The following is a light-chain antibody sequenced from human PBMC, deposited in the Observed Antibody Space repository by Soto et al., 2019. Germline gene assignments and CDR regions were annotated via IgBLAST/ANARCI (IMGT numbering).Light chain of an antibody. CDR2: DAS. CDR3: QQYNNWPLT. V-gene: IGKV3D-15*01. Sequence: ETVMTQTPATLSVSPGDRATLSCRASQSISTNLAWYQQKPGQAPRLLIYDASTRATGIPARFSGSGSGTEFTLTISSLLSEDFAVYSCQQYNNWPLTFGGGTKVDI. CDR1: QSISTN. J-gene: IGKJ4*01.